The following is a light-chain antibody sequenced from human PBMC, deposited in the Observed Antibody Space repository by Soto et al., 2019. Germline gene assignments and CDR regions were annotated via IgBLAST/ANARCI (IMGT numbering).Light chain of an antibody. V-gene: IGKV3-20*01. CDR1: QSVATTY. CDR3: QQYDASPWT. CDR2: ATS. J-gene: IGKJ1*01. Sequence: EIVMTQSPATLSVSPGERATLSCRASQSVATTYLAWYQQKPGQAPRLLIYATSSRASGFPDRFSGSGSGTDFTLTISRLEPEDFAVYYCQQYDASPWTFGQGTTVDIK.